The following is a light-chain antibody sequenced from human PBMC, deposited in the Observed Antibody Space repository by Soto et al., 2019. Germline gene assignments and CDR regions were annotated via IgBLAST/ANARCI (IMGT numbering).Light chain of an antibody. J-gene: IGKJ2*01. CDR1: ESVIDNY. CDR2: GAS. V-gene: IGKV3-20*01. CDR3: QQYGNSPYT. Sequence: EIVLTQSPGTLSLSPGERATLSCRASESVIDNYLAWYQQKPGQAPRLLVYGASSRATCIPDSFSGSGSGTDFTLTISRLEPEDFAVYYCQQYGNSPYTFGQGTKVDIK.